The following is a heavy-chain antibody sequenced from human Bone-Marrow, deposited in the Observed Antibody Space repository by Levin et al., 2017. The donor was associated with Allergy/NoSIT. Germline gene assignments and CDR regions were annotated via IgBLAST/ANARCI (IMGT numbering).Heavy chain of an antibody. V-gene: IGHV3-9*01. D-gene: IGHD2/OR15-2a*01. CDR3: AKERDSSTWFFFRPIDS. CDR1: GFIFDDYA. CDR2: INWSSSTI. Sequence: GGSLRLSCAASGFIFDDYAMHWVRQVPGKGLEWVSGINWSSSTIAYADSVRGRFTISRDNARRSLYLQMNSLRPEDTALYYCAKERDSSTWFFFRPIDSWGQGTLVTVS. J-gene: IGHJ5*01.